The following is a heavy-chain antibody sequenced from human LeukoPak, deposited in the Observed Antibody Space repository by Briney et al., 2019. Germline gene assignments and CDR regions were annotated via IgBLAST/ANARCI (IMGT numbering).Heavy chain of an antibody. Sequence: GGSLRLSCAASGFTFSSYWMHWVRQAPGQGLVWVPLINTDGSSATYADSVKGRFTISRDNARNTLYLQMNSLRAEDTAVYYCTRQMPAIRYFDLWGQGTLVTVSS. D-gene: IGHD5-24*01. CDR2: INTDGSSA. CDR1: GFTFSSYW. J-gene: IGHJ4*02. CDR3: TRQMPAIRYFDL. V-gene: IGHV3-74*01.